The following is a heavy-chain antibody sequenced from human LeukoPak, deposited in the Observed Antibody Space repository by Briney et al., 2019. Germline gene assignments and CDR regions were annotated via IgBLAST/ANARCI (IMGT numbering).Heavy chain of an antibody. V-gene: IGHV3-30*18. CDR3: AKAVHSSSSWQIDY. J-gene: IGHJ4*02. Sequence: GRSLRLSCEVSGFTFSSYAMHWVRQAPGKGLEGVAVISYDGSNKYYADSVKGRFTISRDNSKNTLYLQMNSLRPEDTAVFYCAKAVHSSSSWQIDYWGQGTLVTVSS. CDR1: GFTFSSYA. D-gene: IGHD6-6*01. CDR2: ISYDGSNK.